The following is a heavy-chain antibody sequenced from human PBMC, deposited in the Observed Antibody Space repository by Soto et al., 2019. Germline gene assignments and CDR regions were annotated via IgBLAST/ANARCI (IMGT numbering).Heavy chain of an antibody. CDR2: IIPIFGSA. CDR3: AKDGGKDGYFGYWFDP. Sequence: QVQLVQSGAEVKKPGSSVKVSCKASGGTFSNYAITWVRQAPRQGLEWLGRIIPIFGSANYAQKFQGRVTITADESTTTAYMELSSLRSDDTAVYYCAKDGGKDGYFGYWFDPWGQGTLVTVSS. D-gene: IGHD5-12*01. V-gene: IGHV1-69*15. J-gene: IGHJ5*02. CDR1: GGTFSNYA.